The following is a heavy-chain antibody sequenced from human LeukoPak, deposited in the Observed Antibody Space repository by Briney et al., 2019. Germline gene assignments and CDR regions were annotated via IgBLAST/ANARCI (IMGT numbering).Heavy chain of an antibody. V-gene: IGHV3-30*04. CDR2: ISYDGGNK. Sequence: QPGGSLSLSCAASGFTFSDYAMHWVRPAPGKGLEWVALISYDGGNKYYADSVKGRFTISRDNSKNTLYLQMNSLKAEDTAVYYCARGQLWSDYWGQGTLVTVSS. CDR1: GFTFSDYA. D-gene: IGHD5-18*01. CDR3: ARGQLWSDY. J-gene: IGHJ4*02.